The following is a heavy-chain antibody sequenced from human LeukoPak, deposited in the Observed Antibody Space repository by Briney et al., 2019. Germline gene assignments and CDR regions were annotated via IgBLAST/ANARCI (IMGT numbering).Heavy chain of an antibody. J-gene: IGHJ6*03. CDR3: ARVGYDILTGSTSYYYYYMDV. CDR2: ISGSGGST. V-gene: IGHV3-23*01. Sequence: PGGSLRLSCAASGFTFSSYAMSWARQAPGKGLEWVSAISGSGGSTYYADSVKGRFTISRDNSKNTLYLQMNSLRAEDTAVYYCARVGYDILTGSTSYYYYYMDVWGKGTTVTVSS. CDR1: GFTFSSYA. D-gene: IGHD3-9*01.